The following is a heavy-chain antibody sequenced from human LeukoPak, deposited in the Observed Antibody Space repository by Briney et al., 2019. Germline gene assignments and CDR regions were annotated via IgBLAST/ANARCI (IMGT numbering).Heavy chain of an antibody. CDR1: GGSISSGGYS. Sequence: SQTLSLTCAVSGGSISSGGYSWSWIRQPPGKGLEWIGYIYHSGSTYYNPSLKSRVTISVDRSKNQFSLKLSSVTAADTAVYYCARAGSGYDYSYYYYGMDVWGKGTTVTVSS. CDR2: IYHSGST. CDR3: ARAGSGYDYSYYYYGMDV. V-gene: IGHV4-30-2*01. D-gene: IGHD5-12*01. J-gene: IGHJ6*04.